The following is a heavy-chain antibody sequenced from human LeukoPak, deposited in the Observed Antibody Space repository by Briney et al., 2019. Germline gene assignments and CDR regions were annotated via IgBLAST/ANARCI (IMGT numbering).Heavy chain of an antibody. Sequence: SETLSLTCTVSGGSFSNSLYYWSWIRQPPGKGLEWIGYIYYNGDTNYNPSLKSRVIISIDTSSNQFSLRLNSMTAADTAVYHCARVLRAASWRSYDYWGQGSLVTVSS. CDR2: IYYNGDT. J-gene: IGHJ4*02. CDR3: ARVLRAASWRSYDY. D-gene: IGHD5-18*01. CDR1: GGSFSNSLYY. V-gene: IGHV4-61*01.